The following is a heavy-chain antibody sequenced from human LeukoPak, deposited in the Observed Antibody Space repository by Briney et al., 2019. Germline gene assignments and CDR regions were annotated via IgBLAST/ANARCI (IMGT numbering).Heavy chain of an antibody. CDR1: GFTFTSYD. CDR3: ARGFGTCGGGSRYRAGY. D-gene: IGHD2-15*01. Sequence: ASVKVSCKASGFTFTSYDINWVRQAPGQGLEWMGWINPNSGNTGYAQNFQGRVTMTRDTSINTAYMELSSLRSEDTAIYYCARGFGTCGGGSRYRAGYWGQGALVTVSS. V-gene: IGHV1-8*01. CDR2: INPNSGNT. J-gene: IGHJ4*02.